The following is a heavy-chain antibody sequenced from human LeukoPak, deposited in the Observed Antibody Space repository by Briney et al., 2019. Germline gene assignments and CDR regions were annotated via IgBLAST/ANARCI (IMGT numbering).Heavy chain of an antibody. V-gene: IGHV3-21*01. D-gene: IGHD3-10*02. J-gene: IGHJ6*04. CDR2: ISSCSSYI. Sequence: GGSLRLSCAASGFTSSSYSMNWVRQAPGKGLEWVSSISSCSSYIYYADSVKGLFTISRDNAKNSLYLQMNSLRAEDTAVYYCAELGITMIGGVWGKGTTVTISS. CDR3: AELGITMIGGV. CDR1: GFTSSSYS.